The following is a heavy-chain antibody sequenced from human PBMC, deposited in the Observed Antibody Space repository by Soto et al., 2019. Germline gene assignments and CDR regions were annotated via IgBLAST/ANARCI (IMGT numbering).Heavy chain of an antibody. CDR3: AKDKKYCSGGSCYSIDY. CDR2: ISGSGGST. J-gene: IGHJ4*02. V-gene: IGHV3-23*01. Sequence: GWSLRLSCAASGFTFSSYAMSWVRQAPGKGLEWVSAISGSGGSTYYADSVKGRFTISRDNSKNTLYLQMNSLRAEDTAVYYCAKDKKYCSGGSCYSIDYWGPGTLVTVSS. D-gene: IGHD2-15*01. CDR1: GFTFSSYA.